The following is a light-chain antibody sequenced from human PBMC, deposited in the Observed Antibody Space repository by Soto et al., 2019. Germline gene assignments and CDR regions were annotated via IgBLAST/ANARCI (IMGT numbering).Light chain of an antibody. CDR2: DAS. J-gene: IGKJ1*01. V-gene: IGKV1-5*01. Sequence: DIQMTQSPSTLSASVGDRVTITCGASQSIRSWLAWYQQKPGKAPKLLIYDASSLQSGVPSRFSGRGSGTEFTLTISSLQPDDFATYYCQQYDSYSWTFGQGTKVDIK. CDR3: QQYDSYSWT. CDR1: QSIRSW.